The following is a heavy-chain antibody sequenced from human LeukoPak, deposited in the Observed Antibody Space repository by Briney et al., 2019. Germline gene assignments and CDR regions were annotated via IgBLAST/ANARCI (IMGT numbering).Heavy chain of an antibody. CDR1: GFTVSSNY. CDR2: IYSGGST. CDR3: AKTAAGTEYYFDY. D-gene: IGHD6-13*01. Sequence: PGGSLRLSCAASGFTVSSNYMSWVRQAPGKGLEWVSVIYSGGSTYYADSVKGRFTISRDNSKNTLYLQMNSLRAEDTAVYYCAKTAAGTEYYFDYWGQGTLVTVSS. J-gene: IGHJ4*02. V-gene: IGHV3-53*05.